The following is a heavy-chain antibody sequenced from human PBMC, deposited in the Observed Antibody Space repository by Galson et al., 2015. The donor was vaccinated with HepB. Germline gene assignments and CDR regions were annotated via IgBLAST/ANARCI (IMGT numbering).Heavy chain of an antibody. V-gene: IGHV3-33*06. CDR2: IWVDGSNK. J-gene: IGHJ4*02. Sequence: SLRLSCAASGFTFSRHGMNWVRQAPGKGLEWVATIWVDGSNKYYADSVKGRFTISRDNSKNTLSLHMSSLRVEDTAFYFCAKDWGQRRLAYFDYWGQGVLVTVST. CDR1: GFTFSRHG. CDR3: AKDWGQRRLAYFDY. D-gene: IGHD3-16*01.